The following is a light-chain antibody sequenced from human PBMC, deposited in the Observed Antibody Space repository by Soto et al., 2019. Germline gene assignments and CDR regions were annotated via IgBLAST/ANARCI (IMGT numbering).Light chain of an antibody. V-gene: IGLV1-40*01. J-gene: IGLJ1*01. CDR3: QSYDSSLSGDV. CDR1: SSNIGAGYD. CDR2: VNS. Sequence: QSVLTQPPSVSGAPGQRVTISCTGSSSNIGAGYDVHWYQQLPGTAPKLLIYVNSNRPSGVPDRFSGSRSGTSASLAITGLQAEDEADYYCQSYDSSLSGDVFGNGTKLTVL.